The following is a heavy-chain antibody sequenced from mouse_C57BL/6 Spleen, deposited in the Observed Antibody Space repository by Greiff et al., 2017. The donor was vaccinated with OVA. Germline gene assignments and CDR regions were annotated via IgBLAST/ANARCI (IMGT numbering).Heavy chain of an antibody. CDR2: ISSGGSYT. Sequence: EVQGVESGGDLVKPGGSLKLSCAASGFTFSSYGMSWVRQTPDKRLEWVATISSGGSYTYYPDSVKGRFTISRDNAKNTLYLQMSSLKAEDTAMYYCARHNDYYGSSYDYFDYWGQGTTLTVSS. CDR3: ARHNDYYGSSYDYFDY. J-gene: IGHJ2*01. CDR1: GFTFSSYG. D-gene: IGHD1-1*01. V-gene: IGHV5-6*01.